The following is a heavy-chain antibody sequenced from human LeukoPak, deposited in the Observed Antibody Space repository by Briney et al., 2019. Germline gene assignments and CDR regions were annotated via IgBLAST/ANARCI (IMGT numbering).Heavy chain of an antibody. CDR2: INPSGGST. CDR1: GYTFTSYY. V-gene: IGHV1-46*01. Sequence: ASVKVSCKASGYTFTSYYMHWVRQAPGQGLEWMGIINPSGGSTSYAQKFQGRVTITRDTSASTAYMELSSLRSGDTAVYFCARRWDYGDYSPFDYWGQGTLVTVSS. D-gene: IGHD4-17*01. CDR3: ARRWDYGDYSPFDY. J-gene: IGHJ4*02.